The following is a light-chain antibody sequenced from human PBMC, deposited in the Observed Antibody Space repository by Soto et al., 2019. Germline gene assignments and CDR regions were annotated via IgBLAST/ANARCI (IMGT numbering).Light chain of an antibody. V-gene: IGKV1-5*03. CDR1: QNISTW. J-gene: IGKJ1*01. CDR2: KAS. Sequence: IHMTPSPPTLSAPVSDRVTITWRASQNISTWLAWYQQKPGKAPNLLIYKASSLEGGVPSRFSGSGSGTEFTLTISSLQPDDFATDYGQQYNSYFRTFGQGTKVDIK. CDR3: QQYNSYFRT.